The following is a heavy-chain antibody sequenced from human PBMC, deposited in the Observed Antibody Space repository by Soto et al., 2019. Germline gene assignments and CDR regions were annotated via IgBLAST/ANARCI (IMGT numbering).Heavy chain of an antibody. V-gene: IGHV3-64*01. CDR2: ISSNGVGT. CDR1: GFTRSGDA. CDR3: ARRARPDFYYMDV. D-gene: IGHD6-6*01. Sequence: GGSLRLSCAASGFTRSGDAMDWVRQAPGKGLEYVSGISSNGVGTYCANSVQGRFTISRDNSKNTVYLQMGSLRPEDMAVYYCARRARPDFYYMDVWGKGTTVTVSS. J-gene: IGHJ6*03.